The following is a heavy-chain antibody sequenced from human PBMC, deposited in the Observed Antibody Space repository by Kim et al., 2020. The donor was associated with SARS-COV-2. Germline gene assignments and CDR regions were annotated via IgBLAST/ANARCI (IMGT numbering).Heavy chain of an antibody. CDR3: ARNNAMDV. CDR2: INQHGSEK. Sequence: GGSLRLSCAASGFSFSNHWMTWVRQAPGRGPEWVANINQHGSEKYYVASVGGRFTISRDDVKNSLYLQMNSLRAEDTATYYCARNNAMDVWGQGTTVTVSS. J-gene: IGHJ6*02. V-gene: IGHV3-7*03. CDR1: GFSFSNHW.